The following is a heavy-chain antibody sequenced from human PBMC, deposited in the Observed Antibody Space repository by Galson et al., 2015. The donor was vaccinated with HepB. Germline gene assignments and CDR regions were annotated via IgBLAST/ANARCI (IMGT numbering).Heavy chain of an antibody. CDR2: TYYRSKWYN. J-gene: IGHJ4*02. V-gene: IGHV6-1*01. D-gene: IGHD2-21*01. Sequence: CAISGDSVSSNSAAWNWIRQSPSRGLEWLGRTYYRSKWYNSYAVSVKSRITINPDTTKNQIPLQLNSVTPEDTAIYYCARQLAYCVANTCQIFFDYWGQGTLVTVSS. CDR3: ARQLAYCVANTCQIFFDY. CDR1: GDSVSSNSAA.